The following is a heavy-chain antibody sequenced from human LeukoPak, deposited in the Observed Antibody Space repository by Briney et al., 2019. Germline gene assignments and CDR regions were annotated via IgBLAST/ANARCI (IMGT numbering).Heavy chain of an antibody. CDR2: IYYSGTT. Sequence: SQTLSLTCIVSGDSISSSTYYWGWIRQPPGKGLEWIGSIYYSGTTYYNPSLKSRVTISVDTSKNQFSLRLKSVTAADTAVYYCARVSGPRDYYYSMDVWGQGTTVTVS. V-gene: IGHV4-39*07. J-gene: IGHJ6*02. CDR3: ARVSGPRDYYYSMDV. D-gene: IGHD5-12*01. CDR1: GDSISSSTYY.